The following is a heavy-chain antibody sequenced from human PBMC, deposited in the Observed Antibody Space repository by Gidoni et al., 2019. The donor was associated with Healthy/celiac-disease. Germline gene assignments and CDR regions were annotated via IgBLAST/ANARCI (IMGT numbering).Heavy chain of an antibody. CDR1: GFTFSSYA. CDR2: ISYDGSNK. D-gene: IGHD3-22*01. V-gene: IGHV3-30-3*01. J-gene: IGHJ3*02. Sequence: QVQLVESGGGVVQPGRSLRLSCAASGFTFSSYAMHRVRQAPGKGLEWVAVISYDGSNKYYADSVKGRFTISRDNSKNTLYLQMNSLRAEDTAVYYCAREGWDDSSGYFAFDIWGQGTMVTVSS. CDR3: AREGWDDSSGYFAFDI.